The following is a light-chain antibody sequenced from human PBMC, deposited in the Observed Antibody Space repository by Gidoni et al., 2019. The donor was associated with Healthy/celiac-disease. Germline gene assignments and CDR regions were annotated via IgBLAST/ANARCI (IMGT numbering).Light chain of an antibody. CDR2: KAS. J-gene: IGKJ2*01. CDR1: QNISSL. CDR3: QQYNSYPYT. V-gene: IGKV1-5*03. Sequence: DIQMTQSPSTLSASVGDRVTIPCRASQNISSLLAWYQQKPGKAPKLLIYKASSLERGVPSRFSGSGSGTEFTLTISSLQPDDFATYYCQQYNSYPYTFGQGTKLEIK.